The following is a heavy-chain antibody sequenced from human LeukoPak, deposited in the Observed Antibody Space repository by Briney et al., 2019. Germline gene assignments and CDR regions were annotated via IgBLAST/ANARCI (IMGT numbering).Heavy chain of an antibody. D-gene: IGHD1-26*01. J-gene: IGHJ5*02. V-gene: IGHV4-59*08. CDR2: IYYSGST. CDR3: ARTDLVGASTNWFDP. CDR1: GGSISSYY. Sequence: PSETLSLTCTASGGSISSYYWSWIRQPPGKGLEWIGYIYYSGSTNYNPSLKSRVTISADTSKNQFSLKLSSVTAADTAVYYCARTDLVGASTNWFDPWGQGTLVTVSS.